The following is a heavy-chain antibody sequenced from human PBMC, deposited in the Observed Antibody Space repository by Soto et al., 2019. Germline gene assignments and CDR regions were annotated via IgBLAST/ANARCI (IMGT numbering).Heavy chain of an antibody. Sequence: GGSLRLSCAASGFTFSGYGMHWVRQAPGKGLEWVAVISYHGRNKYYVDSVKGRFTISRDNSKNTLYLQMNSLRAEDTAVYYCAKDYGGNSGPIDYWGQGTLVTVSS. V-gene: IGHV3-30*18. CDR3: AKDYGGNSGPIDY. CDR1: GFTFSGYG. CDR2: ISYHGRNK. D-gene: IGHD4-17*01. J-gene: IGHJ4*02.